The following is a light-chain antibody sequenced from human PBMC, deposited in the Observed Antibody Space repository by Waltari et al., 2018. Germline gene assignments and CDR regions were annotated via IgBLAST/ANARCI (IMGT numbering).Light chain of an antibody. CDR3: CSYAGSSTPP. CDR1: SSDVGSYNL. Sequence: QSALTQPASVSGSPGQSITISCTGTSSDVGSYNLVSWYQQHPGKAPKLLIYVVSKRPSGVSYRFSGSKSGNTASLTISGLQAEDEADYYCCSYAGSSTPPFGGGTKLTVL. CDR2: VVS. J-gene: IGLJ3*02. V-gene: IGLV2-23*02.